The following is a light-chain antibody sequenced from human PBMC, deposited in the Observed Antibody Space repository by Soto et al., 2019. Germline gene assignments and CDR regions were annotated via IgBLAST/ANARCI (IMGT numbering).Light chain of an antibody. CDR1: SSNIGAGYD. V-gene: IGLV1-40*01. CDR3: QSYDSTRSALDV. Sequence: QSVLTQPPSVSGAPGQTVTISCTGSSSNIGAGYDVHWYQQLPGTAPKLLIYGNSNRPSGVPDRFSGSKSGTSASLAITGLQDEDEAAYYCQSYDSTRSALDVFGTGTKLTVL. CDR2: GNS. J-gene: IGLJ1*01.